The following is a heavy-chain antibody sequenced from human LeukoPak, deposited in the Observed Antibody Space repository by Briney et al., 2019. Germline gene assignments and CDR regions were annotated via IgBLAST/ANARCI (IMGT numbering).Heavy chain of an antibody. Sequence: GGSLRLSCAASGFTVSSNYMSWVRQAPGKGLEWVANIKQDGSEKYYVDSVKGRFTISRDNAKNSLYLQMNSLRAEDTAVYYCASPEGNWGQGALVTVSS. V-gene: IGHV3-7*01. CDR1: GFTVSSNY. J-gene: IGHJ4*02. CDR2: IKQDGSEK. CDR3: ASPEGN.